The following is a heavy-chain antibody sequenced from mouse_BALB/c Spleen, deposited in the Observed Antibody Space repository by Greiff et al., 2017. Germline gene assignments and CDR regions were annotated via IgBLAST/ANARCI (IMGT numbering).Heavy chain of an antibody. CDR2: IYPGNVNT. V-gene: IGHV1S56*01. CDR3: AREGFPY. J-gene: IGHJ3*01. D-gene: IGHD3-3*01. Sequence: QVQLQQSGPELVKPGASVRISCKASGYTFTSYYIHWVKQRPGQGLEWIGWIYPGNVNTKYNEKFKGKATLTADKSSSTAYMQLSSLTSEDSAVYFCAREGFPYWGQGTLVTVSA. CDR1: GYTFTSYY.